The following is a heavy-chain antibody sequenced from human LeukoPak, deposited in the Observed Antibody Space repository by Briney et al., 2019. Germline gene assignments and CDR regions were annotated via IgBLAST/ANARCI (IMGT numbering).Heavy chain of an antibody. CDR3: ARRIAVSATFDY. V-gene: IGHV5-51*01. CDR1: GYSFTSYW. D-gene: IGHD6-13*01. Sequence: PGESLKISCKGSGYSFTSYWIAWVRQMPGKGLERMGIIYPGDSETRYSPSFQGQVTISADKSISTAYLQWSSLKASDTAMYYCARRIAVSATFDYWGQGTLVAVSS. J-gene: IGHJ4*02. CDR2: IYPGDSET.